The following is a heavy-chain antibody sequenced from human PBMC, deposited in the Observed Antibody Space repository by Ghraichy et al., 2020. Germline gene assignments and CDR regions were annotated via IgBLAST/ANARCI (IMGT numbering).Heavy chain of an antibody. Sequence: GGSLRLSCAASGFTFSSYWMSWVRQAPGKGLEWVANIKQDGSEKYYVDSVKGRFTISRDNAKNSLYLQMNSLRAEDTAVYYCVRVGPDDYYDFWSGYYRTYYYYYYYMDVWGKGTTVTVSS. CDR1: GFTFSSYW. CDR2: IKQDGSEK. D-gene: IGHD3-3*01. J-gene: IGHJ6*03. CDR3: VRVGPDDYYDFWSGYYRTYYYYYYYMDV. V-gene: IGHV3-7*03.